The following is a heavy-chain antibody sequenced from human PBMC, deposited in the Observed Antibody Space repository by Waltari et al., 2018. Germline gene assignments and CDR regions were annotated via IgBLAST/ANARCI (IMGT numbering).Heavy chain of an antibody. CDR1: GFTFDDYT. CDR2: ISWDGGST. CDR3: ASSGSSGLLGY. D-gene: IGHD3-22*01. J-gene: IGHJ4*02. Sequence: EVQLVESGGVVVQPGGSLRLSCAASGFTFDDYTMHWARQAPGKGLEWVSLISWDGGSTYYADSVKGRFTISRDNSKNSLYLQMNSLRTEDTALYYCASSGSSGLLGYWGQGTLVTVSS. V-gene: IGHV3-43*01.